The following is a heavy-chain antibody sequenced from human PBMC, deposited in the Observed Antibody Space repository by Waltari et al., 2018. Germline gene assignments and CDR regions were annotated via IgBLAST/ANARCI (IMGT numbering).Heavy chain of an antibody. CDR3: VRGDYSGKPHPLDS. D-gene: IGHD4-4*01. CDR2: IFFTGST. CDR1: GDSAGRVGAS. Sequence: QVHPQESGPGLVKPSHTLSLTCSVSGDSAGRVGASWTWSRHDPGQGWEWFGSIFFTGSTYYNPPLRSRVSISLDRSENQFSLRLTSVTAADTAVYYCVRGDYSGKPHPLDSWGQGTLVSVSS. V-gene: IGHV4-31*03. J-gene: IGHJ4*02.